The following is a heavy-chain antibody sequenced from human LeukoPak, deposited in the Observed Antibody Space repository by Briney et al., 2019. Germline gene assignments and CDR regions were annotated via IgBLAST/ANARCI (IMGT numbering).Heavy chain of an antibody. Sequence: SVKVSCKASGGTLSSYAISWVRQAPGQGLEWMGRIIPILGIANYAQKFQGRVTITADKSTSTAYMELSSLRSEDTAVYYCASGDDSSGYYDSGRDAFDIWGQGTMVTVSS. CDR1: GGTLSSYA. CDR3: ASGDDSSGYYDSGRDAFDI. J-gene: IGHJ3*02. D-gene: IGHD3-22*01. CDR2: IIPILGIA. V-gene: IGHV1-69*04.